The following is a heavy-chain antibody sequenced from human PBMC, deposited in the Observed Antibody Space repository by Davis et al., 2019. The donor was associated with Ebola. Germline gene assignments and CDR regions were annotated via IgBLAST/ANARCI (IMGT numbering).Heavy chain of an antibody. CDR1: GGSISRYY. D-gene: IGHD3-10*01. V-gene: IGHV4-59*12. CDR3: ARGGVRVRYYYYGMDV. J-gene: IGHJ6*02. CDR2: IYYSGST. Sequence: SETLSLTCTVSGGSISRYYWSWIRQAPGKGLEWIGYIYYSGSTNYNPSLKSRVTISVDTSKNQFSLKLSSVTAADTAVYYCARGGVRVRYYYYGMDVWGQGTTVTVSS.